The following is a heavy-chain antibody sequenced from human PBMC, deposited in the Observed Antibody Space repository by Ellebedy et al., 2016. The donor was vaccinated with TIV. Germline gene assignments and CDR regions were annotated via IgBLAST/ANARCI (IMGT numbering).Heavy chain of an antibody. CDR1: GYTFTSYY. Sequence: ASVKVSXXASGYTFTSYYLHWVRQAPGQRLEWMGIINPSDGDTRYAQKFQGRVTMTRDTSTSRVHMELSSLRSDDAAVYYCARTPRIAARYPYEYWGQGTLVTVSS. CDR2: INPSDGDT. CDR3: ARTPRIAARYPYEY. V-gene: IGHV1-46*01. D-gene: IGHD6-6*01. J-gene: IGHJ4*02.